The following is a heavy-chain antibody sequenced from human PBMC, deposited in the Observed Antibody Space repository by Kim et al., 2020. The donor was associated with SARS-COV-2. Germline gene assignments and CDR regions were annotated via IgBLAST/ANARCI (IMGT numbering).Heavy chain of an antibody. CDR1: GGSISSSNW. D-gene: IGHD3-10*01. CDR3: ARETPVWFGDRGYY. Sequence: SETLSLTCAVSGGSISSSNWWSWVRQPPGKGLEWIGEIYHSGSTNYNPSLKSRVTISVDKSKNQFSLKLSSVTAADTAVYYCARETPVWFGDRGYYWGQGTLVTVSS. CDR2: IYHSGST. J-gene: IGHJ4*02. V-gene: IGHV4-4*02.